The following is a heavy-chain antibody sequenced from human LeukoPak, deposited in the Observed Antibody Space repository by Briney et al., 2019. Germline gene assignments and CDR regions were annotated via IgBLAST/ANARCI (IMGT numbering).Heavy chain of an antibody. CDR2: ISSGGGTI. J-gene: IGHJ4*02. CDR3: AREMGGDYGSGTFFDL. CDR1: EFVFSDYY. D-gene: IGHD3-10*01. V-gene: IGHV3-11*01. Sequence: GGSLRLSCAASEFVFSDYYMSWVRQAPGKGLEWVSYISSGGGTIYYADSVKGRFTISRDNAKNSLYLQMNSLRAEDTAVYYCAREMGGDYGSGTFFDLWGQGSMVTVSS.